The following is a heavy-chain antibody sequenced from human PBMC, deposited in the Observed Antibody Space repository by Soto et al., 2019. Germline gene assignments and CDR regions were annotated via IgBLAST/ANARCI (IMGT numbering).Heavy chain of an antibody. D-gene: IGHD3-10*01. V-gene: IGHV3-23*01. CDR2: GGSGGSR. CDR3: VKFRGRAYPYYYMDV. CDR1: GFTFSTYG. J-gene: IGHJ6*03. Sequence: PGGSLRHSCITSGFTFSTYGMTWFRQAPGKGLEWVSYGGSGGSRYYAESVKGRFTISRDNSKNTLSLEMNSLRAEDTATYYCVKFRGRAYPYYYMDVWGKGTTVTVSS.